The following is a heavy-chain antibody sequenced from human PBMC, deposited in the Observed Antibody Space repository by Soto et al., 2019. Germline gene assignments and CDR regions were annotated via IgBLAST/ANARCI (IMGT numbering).Heavy chain of an antibody. Sequence: ASVKVSCKASGYTFTSYYMHWVRQAPGQGLEWMGIINPSGGSTSYAQKFQGRVTMTRDTSMSTVYMELSSLRSEDTAVYYCARGTMIVVVPIKGFSVHGLDVCGQATPVTVTS. V-gene: IGHV1-46*01. CDR2: INPSGGST. J-gene: IGHJ6*02. CDR3: ARGTMIVVVPIKGFSVHGLDV. D-gene: IGHD3-22*01. CDR1: GYTFTSYY.